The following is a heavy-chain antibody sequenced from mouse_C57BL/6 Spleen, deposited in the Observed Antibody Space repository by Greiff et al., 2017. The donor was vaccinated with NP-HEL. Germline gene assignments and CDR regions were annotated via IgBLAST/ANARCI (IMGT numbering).Heavy chain of an antibody. Sequence: DVQLVESGGGLVKPGGSLKLSCAASGFTFSDYGMHWVRQAPEKGLEWVAYISSGSSTIYYADTVKGRFTISRDNAKNTLFLQMTSLRSEDTAMYYCARHYGSSYVFAMDYWGQGTSVTVSS. CDR1: GFTFSDYG. V-gene: IGHV5-17*01. CDR2: ISSGSSTI. CDR3: ARHYGSSYVFAMDY. D-gene: IGHD1-1*01. J-gene: IGHJ4*01.